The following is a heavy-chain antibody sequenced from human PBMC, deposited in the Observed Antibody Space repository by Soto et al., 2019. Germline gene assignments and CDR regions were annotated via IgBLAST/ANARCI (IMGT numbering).Heavy chain of an antibody. CDR1: GGSFSGYY. CDR2: INHTGGS. J-gene: IGHJ4*02. V-gene: IGHV4-34*01. CDR3: AREVGYYSATRRNLYFDY. D-gene: IGHD2-2*01. Sequence: LSLTCAVSGGSFSGYYWSWVRQTPGKGLEWTGDINHTGGSNYNPSLKSRVMISVDTAKTQFSLNVTSVTAADTAVYYCAREVGYYSATRRNLYFDYWGPGTLVTVSS.